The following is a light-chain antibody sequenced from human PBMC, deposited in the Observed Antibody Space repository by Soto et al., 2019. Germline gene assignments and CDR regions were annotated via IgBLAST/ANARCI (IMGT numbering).Light chain of an antibody. CDR2: AAS. CDR3: LLDFGYFWA. Sequence: DIQMTPSPSTLSGSVGDRVTITCRASQTISSWLAWYQQKPGKVPKLLIYAASTLQSGVPSRFSGSGFGTDFTLTISRLQPEDFATYYCLLDFGYFWAFGQGTKVDIK. CDR1: QTISSW. J-gene: IGKJ1*01. V-gene: IGKV1-5*01.